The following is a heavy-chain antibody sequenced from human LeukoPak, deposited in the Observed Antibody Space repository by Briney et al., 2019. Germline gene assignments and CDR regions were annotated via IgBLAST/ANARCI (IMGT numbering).Heavy chain of an antibody. D-gene: IGHD3-9*01. CDR2: ISGSGGST. CDR3: AGGTGWLIDS. CDR1: GFTFSSYA. Sequence: PGGSLRLSCAASGFTFSSYAMSWVRQAPGKGLEWVSAISGSGGSTYYADSVKGRFTISRDNAKNSLYLQMTSLRPEDTALYYCAGGTGWLIDSWGQGTLVTVSS. J-gene: IGHJ4*02. V-gene: IGHV3-23*01.